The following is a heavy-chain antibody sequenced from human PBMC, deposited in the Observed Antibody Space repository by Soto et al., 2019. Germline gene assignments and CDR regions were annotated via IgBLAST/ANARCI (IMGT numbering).Heavy chain of an antibody. CDR3: ATAMGGDSGGYFHH. D-gene: IGHD4-17*01. CDR2: VFYSGSA. J-gene: IGHJ1*01. CDR1: GASISSSGFH. V-gene: IGHV4-39*01. Sequence: QLQLQESGPGLVRPSETLSLTCSVSGASISSSGFHWGWIRQPPGKGLECIGNVFYSGSAYYNPSLKSRVTLSLDTSKNQFSLKLTSVTAADTAVYYCATAMGGDSGGYFHHWGQGTLVTVSS.